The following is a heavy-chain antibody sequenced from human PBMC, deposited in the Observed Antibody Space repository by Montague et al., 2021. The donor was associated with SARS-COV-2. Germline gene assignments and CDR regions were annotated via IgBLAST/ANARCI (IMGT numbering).Heavy chain of an antibody. V-gene: IGHV4-59*01. Sequence: SETLSLTCIVSGGSINSFYWSWIRQPPGKGLEWIGYIYHSGTTHYSPSLKSLVPISLDTSKNQFSLTLNSVTAADTAVYYCARPSMVSRNYYYYGIDVWGQGTTVTVSS. CDR3: ARPSMVSRNYYYYGIDV. CDR1: GGSINSFY. D-gene: IGHD2-21*01. CDR2: IYHSGTT. J-gene: IGHJ6*02.